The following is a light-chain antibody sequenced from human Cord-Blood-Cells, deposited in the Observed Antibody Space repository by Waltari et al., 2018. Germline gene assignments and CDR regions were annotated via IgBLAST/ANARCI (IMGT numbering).Light chain of an antibody. CDR1: QSISSY. CDR3: QQSYSTPYT. CDR2: AAS. J-gene: IGKJ2*01. V-gene: IGKV1-39*01. Sequence: DIQMTQSPSSLSASVGDRVTITCRASQSISSYLNWYQQKPGKAPKLLIYAASSLQSGVPSRFSGSGSGTDFTLTIHSLQPEDFATYYCQQSYSTPYTFGQGTKLEIK.